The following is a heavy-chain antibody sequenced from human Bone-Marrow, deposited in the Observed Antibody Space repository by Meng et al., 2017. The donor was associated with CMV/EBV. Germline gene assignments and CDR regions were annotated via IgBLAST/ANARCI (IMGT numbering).Heavy chain of an antibody. D-gene: IGHD1-26*01. CDR3: ARDRWGATVEGYYYYGMDV. CDR1: GGTFSSYT. V-gene: IGHV1-69*04. CDR2: IIPILGIA. J-gene: IGHJ6*01. Sequence: SVKVSCKASGGTFSSYTISWVRQAPGQGLEWMGRIIPILGIANYAQKFQGRVTITADKSTSTAYMELSSLGSEDTAVYYCARDRWGATVEGYYYYGMDVWGQGATVTGSS.